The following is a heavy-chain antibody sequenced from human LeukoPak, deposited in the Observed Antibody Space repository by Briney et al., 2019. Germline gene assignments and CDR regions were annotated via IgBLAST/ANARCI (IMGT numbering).Heavy chain of an antibody. J-gene: IGHJ3*02. D-gene: IGHD2-2*01. CDR1: GYTLTELS. Sequence: ASVKVSCKVSGYTLTELSMHWVRQAPGKGLEWMGGFDPEDGETIYAQKFQGRVTMTEDTSTDTAYMELSSQRSEDTAVYYCATAGNVVVPAALRGDAFDIWGQGTMVTVSS. CDR2: FDPEDGET. CDR3: ATAGNVVVPAALRGDAFDI. V-gene: IGHV1-24*01.